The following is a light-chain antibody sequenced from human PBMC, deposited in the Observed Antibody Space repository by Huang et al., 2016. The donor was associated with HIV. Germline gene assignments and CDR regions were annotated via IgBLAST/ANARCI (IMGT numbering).Light chain of an antibody. CDR1: QSVSSSY. CDR3: QLYGSSPRFT. Sequence: PGERATLSCRASQSVSSSYLAWYRQRPGQAPRLLIYGASSRAPGIPEWFSGSGSGTDFTLTISRLEPEDFAVYYCQLYGSSPRFTFGGGTKVEIK. V-gene: IGKV3-20*01. J-gene: IGKJ4*01. CDR2: GAS.